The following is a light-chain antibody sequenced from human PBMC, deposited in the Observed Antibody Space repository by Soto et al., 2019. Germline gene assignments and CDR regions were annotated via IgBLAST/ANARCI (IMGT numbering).Light chain of an antibody. CDR2: AAS. CDR3: QKYNSALT. Sequence: DIQMTQSPSSLSASVGDRFTITCRASQSISSYLNWYQQKPGKDPXXLIYAASSLQSGVPSRFSGSGSGTDFTLTISSLQPEDVATYVCQKYNSALTFGQGTRLEIK. CDR1: QSISSY. J-gene: IGKJ5*01. V-gene: IGKV1-39*01.